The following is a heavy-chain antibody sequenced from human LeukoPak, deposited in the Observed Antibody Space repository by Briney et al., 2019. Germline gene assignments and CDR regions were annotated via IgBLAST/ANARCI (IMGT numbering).Heavy chain of an antibody. CDR2: TYYRSKWYN. D-gene: IGHD6-6*01. CDR3: ASGGRSSSASDAFDI. Sequence: SQTLSLTCAISGGSVSSNSAAWNWIRQSPSRGLEWLGRTYYRSKWYNDYAVSVKSRITINPDTSKNQFSLQLNSVTPEDTAVYCLASGGRSSSASDAFDIWGQGTMVTVSS. V-gene: IGHV6-1*01. CDR1: GGSVSSNSAA. J-gene: IGHJ3*02.